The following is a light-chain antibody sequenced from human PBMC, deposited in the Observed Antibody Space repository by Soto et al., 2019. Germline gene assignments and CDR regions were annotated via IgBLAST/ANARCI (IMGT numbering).Light chain of an antibody. CDR1: QSVSSSY. CDR2: GAS. CDR3: QQLRT. J-gene: IGKJ1*01. Sequence: EIVLTQSPCTLSLTPAERATLSCRASQSVSSSYLAWYQQKPGQAPRLLIYGASSRATGIPDRFSGSGSGTDFTLTISRLEPEDFAVYYCQQLRTFGQGTKVDIK. V-gene: IGKV3-20*01.